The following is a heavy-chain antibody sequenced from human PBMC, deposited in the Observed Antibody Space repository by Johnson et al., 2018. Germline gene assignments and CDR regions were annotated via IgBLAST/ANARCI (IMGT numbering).Heavy chain of an antibody. Sequence: QVQLVQSGGGVVQPGRSLRLSCAASGFTFNSYAMHWVRQAPGKGLEWVAVISYDGSNKYYADSVKGRFTISRDNSKNTLYLQMNSRRAEDTAVYYYARDLLPPGYYGMDVWGQGTTVTVSS. V-gene: IGHV3-30*04. J-gene: IGHJ6*02. CDR3: ARDLLPPGYYGMDV. D-gene: IGHD3-22*01. CDR1: GFTFNSYA. CDR2: ISYDGSNK.